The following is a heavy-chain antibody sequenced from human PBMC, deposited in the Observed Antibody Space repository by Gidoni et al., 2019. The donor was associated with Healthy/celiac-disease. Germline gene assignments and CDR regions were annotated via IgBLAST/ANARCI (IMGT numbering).Heavy chain of an antibody. J-gene: IGHJ6*02. CDR2: MIPIFGTA. D-gene: IGHD3-3*01. CDR3: ARVGRTYYDFWSGYFTNYYYYGMDV. V-gene: IGHV1-69*01. CDR1: GGTFSSYA. Sequence: QVQLVQSGAEVKKPGSSVKVSCKASGGTFSSYAISWVRQAPGQGLEWLGGMIPIFGTANYAQKFQGRVTITADESTSTAYMELSSLRSEDTAVYYCARVGRTYYDFWSGYFTNYYYYGMDVWGQGTTVTVSS.